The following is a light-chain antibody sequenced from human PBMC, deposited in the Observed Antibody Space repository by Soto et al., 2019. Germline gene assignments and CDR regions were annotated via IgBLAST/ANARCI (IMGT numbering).Light chain of an antibody. Sequence: QSALTQPRSVSGAPGQSVTISFPGISNNYVSWYQQHPGKVPKVIVYDVTLRPSGVSDRFSGSRSGNTASLAISGLRAEDEADYYCCSYSGTYTEVVFGGGTKVTVL. V-gene: IGLV2-11*01. CDR1: SNNY. J-gene: IGLJ2*01. CDR3: CSYSGTYTEVV. CDR2: DVT.